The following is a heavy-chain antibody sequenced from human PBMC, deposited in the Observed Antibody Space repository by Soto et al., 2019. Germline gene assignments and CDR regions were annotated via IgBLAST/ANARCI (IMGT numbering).Heavy chain of an antibody. Sequence: SETLSLTCAVDGGSFSPYYWSWIRQAPGKGLEWIGEISHSGNTNYNPSLKSRVTISVDTSKNQFSLKLNSVTAADTSIYYCARGMITISGEVIMRWFDPWGQGTLVTVSS. CDR2: ISHSGNT. CDR3: ARGMITISGEVIMRWFDP. V-gene: IGHV4-34*01. J-gene: IGHJ5*02. D-gene: IGHD3-3*01. CDR1: GGSFSPYY.